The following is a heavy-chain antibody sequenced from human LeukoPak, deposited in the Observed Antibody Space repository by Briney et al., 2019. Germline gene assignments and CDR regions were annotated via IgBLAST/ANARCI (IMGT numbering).Heavy chain of an antibody. V-gene: IGHV4-59*08. D-gene: IGHD2-2*01. CDR3: ARHSSTRGRRYQLLVLTSKYRRDAFGI. CDR1: GGPITVYH. Sequence: PSETLSLTCSVSGGPITVYHWIWIRQPPGKGLEFIGYIHYTGSTNYNSSLTSRISISTDTSKNQFSLKMTSVTAADTAVYYCARHSSTRGRRYQLLVLTSKYRRDAFGIWGQGTMVTVSS. J-gene: IGHJ3*02. CDR2: IHYTGST.